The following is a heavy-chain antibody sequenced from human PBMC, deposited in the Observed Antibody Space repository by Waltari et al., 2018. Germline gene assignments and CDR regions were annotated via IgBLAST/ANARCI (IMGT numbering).Heavy chain of an antibody. CDR1: GGSISRSSYY. J-gene: IGHJ4*02. CDR2: IYYSGST. V-gene: IGHV4-39*07. CDR3: ARDRETTPDFDY. Sequence: QLQLQESGPGLVKPSETLSLTCTVSGGSISRSSYYWGWIRQPPGKGLEWIGSIYYSGSTYYNPSLKSRVTISVDTSKNQFSLKLSSVTAADTAVYYCARDRETTPDFDYWGQGTLVTVSS. D-gene: IGHD1-7*01.